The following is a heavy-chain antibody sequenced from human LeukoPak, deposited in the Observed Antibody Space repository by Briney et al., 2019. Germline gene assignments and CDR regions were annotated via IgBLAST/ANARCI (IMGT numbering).Heavy chain of an antibody. J-gene: IGHJ5*02. CDR1: GGSISSSSYY. D-gene: IGHD5-18*01. CDR2: IYYSGST. Sequence: SETLSLTCTVSGGSISSSSYYWGWIRQPPGKGLEWIGSIYYSGSTYYNPSLKSRVTISVDTSKNQFSLKLSSVTAADTAVYYCARLGYSYRGPDNWFDPWGQGTLVTVSS. CDR3: ARLGYSYRGPDNWFDP. V-gene: IGHV4-39*01.